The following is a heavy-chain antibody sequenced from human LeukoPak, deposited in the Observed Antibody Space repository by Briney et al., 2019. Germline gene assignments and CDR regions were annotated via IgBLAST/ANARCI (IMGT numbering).Heavy chain of an antibody. CDR1: GGSISSGSYY. D-gene: IGHD5-18*01. V-gene: IGHV4-61*02. Sequence: SQTLSLTCTVSGGSISSGSYYWSWIRQPAGKGLEWIGRIYTSGSTNYNPSLKSRVTISVDTSKNQFSLKLRSVTAADTAVYYCARDTGYIWFDPWGQGTRVTVSS. J-gene: IGHJ5*02. CDR2: IYTSGST. CDR3: ARDTGYIWFDP.